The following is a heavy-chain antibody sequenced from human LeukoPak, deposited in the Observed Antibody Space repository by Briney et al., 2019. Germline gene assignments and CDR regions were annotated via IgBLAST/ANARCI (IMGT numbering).Heavy chain of an antibody. CDR1: GDSVSSNSAA. V-gene: IGHV6-1*01. CDR2: TYYRSKWYS. CDR3: ARARGLDYYDSSGYYSHSLDY. Sequence: SQTLSLTCAISGDSVSSNSAAWNWIRQSPSRGLEWLGRTYYRSKWYSDYAVSVKSRITINPDTSKNQFSLQLNSVTPEDTAVYYCARARGLDYYDSSGYYSHSLDYWGQGTLVTVSS. D-gene: IGHD3-22*01. J-gene: IGHJ4*02.